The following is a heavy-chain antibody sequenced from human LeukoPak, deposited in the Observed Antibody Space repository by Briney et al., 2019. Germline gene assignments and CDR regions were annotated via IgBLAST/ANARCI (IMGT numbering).Heavy chain of an antibody. CDR1: GGSISSSSYY. CDR2: IYYSGST. Sequence: MPSETLSLTCTVSGGSISSSSYYWGWIRQPPGKRLEWIGSIYYSGSTYYNPSLKSRVTISVDTSKNQFSLKLSSVTAADTAVYYCARTSSSWYGMDVWGQGTTVTVSS. V-gene: IGHV4-39*01. J-gene: IGHJ6*02. D-gene: IGHD6-13*01. CDR3: ARTSSSWYGMDV.